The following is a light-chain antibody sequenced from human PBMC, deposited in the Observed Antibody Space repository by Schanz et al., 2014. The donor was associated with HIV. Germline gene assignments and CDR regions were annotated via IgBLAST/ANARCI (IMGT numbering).Light chain of an antibody. CDR3: QQYNNWPRT. V-gene: IGKV3-15*01. J-gene: IGKJ1*01. Sequence: EIVLTQSPGTLSLSPGERGTLSCRASQSVKSNFIGWYQQKPGQAPRLLIFGASTRATGIPASFSGSGSGAEFTLSISSLQSEDVAVYYCQQYNNWPRTFGQGTKVEIK. CDR2: GAS. CDR1: QSVKSN.